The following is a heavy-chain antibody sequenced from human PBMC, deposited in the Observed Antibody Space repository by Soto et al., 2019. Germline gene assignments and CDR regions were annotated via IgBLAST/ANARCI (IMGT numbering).Heavy chain of an antibody. CDR1: GFTFSTYG. D-gene: IGHD6-13*01. Sequence: GGSLRLSCAASGFTFSTYGMHWVRQAPGKWLECVSFISYDGNKSYYAGSVKGRFSISRDNSKNTLYLQMNNLRLDDAAVYFCAKSVLATVGTYFVHWGQGTVVTVSS. CDR3: AKSVLATVGTYFVH. V-gene: IGHV3-30*18. J-gene: IGHJ4*02. CDR2: ISYDGNKS.